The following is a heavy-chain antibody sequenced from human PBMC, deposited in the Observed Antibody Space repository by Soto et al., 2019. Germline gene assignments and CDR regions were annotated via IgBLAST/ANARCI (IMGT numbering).Heavy chain of an antibody. V-gene: IGHV1-2*02. CDR1: GYSITGYY. Sequence: QVQLVQSGAEVKKPGASVRVSCKASGYSITGYYLDWVRQAPGHGLEWMGWINPNRGATDYAQKFQGRVTMTRDTSLNTAYMELSSLTSDDTAVYYCARVAVSGTIDYWAREPWSPSPQ. CDR3: ARVAVSGTIDY. D-gene: IGHD6-19*01. J-gene: IGHJ4*02. CDR2: INPNRGAT.